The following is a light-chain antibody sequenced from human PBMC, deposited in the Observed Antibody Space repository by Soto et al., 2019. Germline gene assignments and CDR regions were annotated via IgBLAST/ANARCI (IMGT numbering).Light chain of an antibody. CDR3: QQYKTYWT. Sequence: IQMTQSPSTLSATVGDRVSITCRASQSVDTWLAWHQQKPDKAPKVVIYDASKIPDGGPLRFSGTGSGTEFTLTISNLQPDDFATYYCQQYKTYWTFGQGTKVDIK. CDR1: QSVDTW. CDR2: DAS. V-gene: IGKV1-5*01. J-gene: IGKJ1*01.